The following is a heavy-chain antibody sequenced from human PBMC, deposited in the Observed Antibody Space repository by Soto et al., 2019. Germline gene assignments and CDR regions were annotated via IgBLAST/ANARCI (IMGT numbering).Heavy chain of an antibody. J-gene: IGHJ5*02. V-gene: IGHV3-30-3*01. Sequence: MQLVQSGGGVVQPGRSLRLSCAASGFTFDTYEMNWVRQAPGKGLEWVAMISFAGTNDYYADSVKGRFTISRDNSNNTLFLHMNSLRVEDTAVYYCARDMNWLDPWGQGTLVTVAS. CDR3: ARDMNWLDP. CDR1: GFTFDTYE. CDR2: ISFAGTND.